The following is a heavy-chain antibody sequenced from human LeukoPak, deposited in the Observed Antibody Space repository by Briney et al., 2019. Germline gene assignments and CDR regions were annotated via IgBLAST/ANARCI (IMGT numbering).Heavy chain of an antibody. D-gene: IGHD6-13*01. J-gene: IGHJ4*02. V-gene: IGHV1-69*04. CDR1: GGTFSSYA. CDR2: IIPILGIA. CDR3: ARVPAAAGFDY. Sequence: ASVKVSCKASGGTFSSYAISWVRQAPGQGLERMGRIIPILGIANYAQKFQGRVTITADKSTSTAYMELSSLRSEDTAVYYCARVPAAAGFDYWGQGTLVTVSS.